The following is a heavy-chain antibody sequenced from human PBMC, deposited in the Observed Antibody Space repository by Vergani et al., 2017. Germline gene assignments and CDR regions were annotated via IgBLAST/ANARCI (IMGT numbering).Heavy chain of an antibody. CDR3: AKHFRGWGIDY. J-gene: IGHJ4*02. V-gene: IGHV3-30*02. Sequence: QVQLVESGGGVVQRGGSLRLSCATSGFTLSNYDMQWIRQGPGKGLEFVAFIQFDGSNQYYADSVKGRFTLSRDFSKNTLHLQMNSRRTDDTATYYCAKHFRGWGIDYWGQGTQVIVSS. CDR2: IQFDGSNQ. D-gene: IGHD3-16*01. CDR1: GFTLSNYD.